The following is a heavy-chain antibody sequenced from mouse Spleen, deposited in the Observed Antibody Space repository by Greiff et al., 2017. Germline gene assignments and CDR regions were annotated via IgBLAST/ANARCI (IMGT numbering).Heavy chain of an antibody. CDR3: ARSATRYGYGWFAY. V-gene: IGHV1-55*01. CDR1: GYTFTSYW. Sequence: QVQLQQPGAELVKPGASVKMSCKASGYTFTSYWITWVKQRPGQGLEWIGDIYPGSGSTNYNEKFKSKATLTVDKPSSTAYMQLSSLTSEDSAVYYCARSATRYGYGWFAYWGQGTLVTVSA. CDR2: IYPGSGST. D-gene: IGHD1-2*01. J-gene: IGHJ3*01.